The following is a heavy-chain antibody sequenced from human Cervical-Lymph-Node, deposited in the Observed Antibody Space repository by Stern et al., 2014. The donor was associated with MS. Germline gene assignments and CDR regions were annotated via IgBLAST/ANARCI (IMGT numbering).Heavy chain of an antibody. CDR2: ISYDGSIK. J-gene: IGHJ6*02. V-gene: IGHV3-30*18. CDR1: GFTFRRYG. CDR3: AKGRNAIFGVVTWDQDYFGMDV. Sequence: VQLVESGGGVVQPGTSLRLSCAASGFTFRRYGMHWVRQAPGKGLEWVALISYDGSIKYYSDSVKGRFTISRDTSENTLHLQMDSLRAEDAAVYYCAKGRNAIFGVVTWDQDYFGMDVWGQGTTVTVSS. D-gene: IGHD3-3*01.